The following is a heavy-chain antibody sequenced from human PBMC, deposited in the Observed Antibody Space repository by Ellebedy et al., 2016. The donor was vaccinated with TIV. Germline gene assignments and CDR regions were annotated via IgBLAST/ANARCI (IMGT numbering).Heavy chain of an antibody. CDR2: INSDGSST. CDR3: ARFKGGV. Sequence: GESLKISCAASGFSFSSYWMHWVRQAPGKGLVWVSRINSDGSSTSYADSVKGRFTISRDNAKNTLYLQMNSLRVEDTAVYYCARFKGGVWGQGTTVIVSS. D-gene: IGHD3-16*01. V-gene: IGHV3-74*01. J-gene: IGHJ6*02. CDR1: GFSFSSYW.